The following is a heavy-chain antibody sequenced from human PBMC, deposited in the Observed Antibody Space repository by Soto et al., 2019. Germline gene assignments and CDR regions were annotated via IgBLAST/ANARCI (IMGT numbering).Heavy chain of an antibody. Sequence: GGSLRLSCAASGFIFNTYWMHWVRQAPGKGLVWISGINNDGSIADYADSVRGRITISRDNTKNTVFLQMNSLRAEDTAVYYCARDEPKVGDSVDWGQGTQVTVSS. V-gene: IGHV3-74*01. CDR1: GFIFNTYW. D-gene: IGHD3-10*01. CDR3: ARDEPKVGDSVD. J-gene: IGHJ4*02. CDR2: INNDGSIA.